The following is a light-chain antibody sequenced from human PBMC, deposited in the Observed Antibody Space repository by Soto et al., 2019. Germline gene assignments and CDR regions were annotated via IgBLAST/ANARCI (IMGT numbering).Light chain of an antibody. CDR1: QSVSSSY. CDR2: GAS. CDR3: QQYGSSWT. V-gene: IGKV3-20*01. Sequence: EIVLTQSPGPLSLSPGEGATLSCRASQSVSSSYLAWYQQQPGQAPSLLIYGASSRATGIPDRFSGSGSGADFTLTISRLEPEDFAVYYCQQYGSSWTFGQGTKVEIK. J-gene: IGKJ1*01.